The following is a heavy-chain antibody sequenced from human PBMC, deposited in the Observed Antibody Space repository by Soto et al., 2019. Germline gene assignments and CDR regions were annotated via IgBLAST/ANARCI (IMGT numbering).Heavy chain of an antibody. J-gene: IGHJ4*02. CDR2: ISPGLDIR. D-gene: IGHD2-15*01. CDR3: AGGMCFGGSCYLDV. CDR1: GGTFSTYT. Sequence: QVQLVQSGAEVKKPGSSVKVSCKASGGTFSTYTLYWVRQAPGQGLEGMGGISPGLDIRDYAQKFQGRGTITADESTSIVYMQLSTLISEDTAFYYCAGGMCFGGSCYLDVWGQGTLVTVSS. V-gene: IGHV1-69*16.